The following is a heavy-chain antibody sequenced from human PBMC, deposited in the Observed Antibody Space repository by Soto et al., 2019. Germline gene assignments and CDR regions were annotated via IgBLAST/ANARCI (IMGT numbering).Heavy chain of an antibody. CDR2: IRNKTNKYAT. CDR3: TSRRDWTAVDPLDY. V-gene: IGHV3-73*01. D-gene: IGHD5-18*01. CDR1: GFTFSDSA. Sequence: GGSLRLSCAASGFTFSDSAMHWVRQASGKGLEWVGRIRNKTNKYATTYIASVKGRFSISRDDSKNTVYLQMNSLKIDDTAVYFCTSRRDWTAVDPLDYWGLGTLVTVSS. J-gene: IGHJ4*02.